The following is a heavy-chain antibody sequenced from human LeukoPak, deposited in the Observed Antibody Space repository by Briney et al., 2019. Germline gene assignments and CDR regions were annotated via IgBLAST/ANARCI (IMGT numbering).Heavy chain of an antibody. CDR1: GGSISSGDYY. CDR3: ARGYRGRSSSWYVN. Sequence: SQTLSLTCTVSGGSISSGDYYWSWIRQPPGKGLEWIGEINHSGSTNYNPSLKSRVTISVDTSKNQFSLKLSSVTAADTAVYYCARGYRGRSSSWYVNWGQGTLVTVSS. CDR2: INHSGST. V-gene: IGHV4-30-4*01. D-gene: IGHD6-13*01. J-gene: IGHJ4*02.